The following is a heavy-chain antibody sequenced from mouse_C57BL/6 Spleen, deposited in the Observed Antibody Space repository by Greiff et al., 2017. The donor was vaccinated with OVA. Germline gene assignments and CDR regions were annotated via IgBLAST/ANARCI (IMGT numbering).Heavy chain of an antibody. Sequence: QVQLQQSGPELVKPGASVKISCKASGYAFSSSWMNWVKQRPGQGLGWIGRIYPGDGDTNYNGKFKGKATLTADKSSSTAYMQLSSLTSEDSAVYFCARWSPRYFDVWGTGTTVTVSS. CDR2: IYPGDGDT. CDR1: GYAFSSSW. J-gene: IGHJ1*03. CDR3: ARWSPRYFDV. V-gene: IGHV1-82*01.